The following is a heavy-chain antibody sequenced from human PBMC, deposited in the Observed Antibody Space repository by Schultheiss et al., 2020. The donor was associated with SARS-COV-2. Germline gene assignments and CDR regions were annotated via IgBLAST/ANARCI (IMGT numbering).Heavy chain of an antibody. CDR1: GGSISSGGYY. CDR3: ALRELGYGPANTDY. Sequence: SETLSLTCTVSGGSISSGGYYWSWIRQHPGKGLEWIGYIYYSGSTYYNPSLKSRVTISVDTSKNQFSLKLSSVTAADTAVYYFALRELGYGPANTDYWGQGTLVTVSS. J-gene: IGHJ4*02. V-gene: IGHV4-31*03. D-gene: IGHD1-26*01. CDR2: IYYSGST.